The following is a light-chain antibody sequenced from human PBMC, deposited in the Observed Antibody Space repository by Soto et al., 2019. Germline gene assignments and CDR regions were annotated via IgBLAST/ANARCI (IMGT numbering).Light chain of an antibody. V-gene: IGKV4-1*01. CDR1: QSVLHSPTNNNY. CDR2: WAS. J-gene: IGKJ1*01. CDR3: HQYYSIPRT. Sequence: DIVMTQSPDSLAVSLGERATINCKSSQSVLHSPTNNNYLAWYQKKPGQPPKLLIYWASTRESGVPDRFSGSGSGTDFPLTINSLKAEDAAVYYCHQYYSIPRTFGQGTKVEIK.